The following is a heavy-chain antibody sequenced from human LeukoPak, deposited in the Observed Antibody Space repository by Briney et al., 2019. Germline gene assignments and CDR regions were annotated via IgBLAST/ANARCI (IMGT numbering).Heavy chain of an antibody. J-gene: IGHJ4*02. D-gene: IGHD6-13*01. CDR1: GGSISSYY. CDR3: ARVGGIAAAGHQYFDY. Sequence: SETLSLTCTASGGSISSYYWSWIRQPAGKGLEWIGRIYTSGSTNYNPSLKSRVTMSVDTYKNQFSLKLSSVTAADTAVYYCARVGGIAAAGHQYFDYWGQGTLVTVSS. V-gene: IGHV4-4*07. CDR2: IYTSGST.